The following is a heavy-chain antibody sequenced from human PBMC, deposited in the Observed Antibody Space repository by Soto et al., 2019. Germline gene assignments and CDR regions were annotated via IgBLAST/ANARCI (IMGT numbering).Heavy chain of an antibody. CDR3: AKDNYEVANNWLDP. Sequence: PGGSLRLSCAASGFTFSSYGMHWVRQAPGKGLEWVAVISYDGSNKYYADSVKGRFTISRDNSKNTLYLQMNSLRAEDTAVYYCAKDNYEVANNWLDPWGQGTLVTVSS. V-gene: IGHV3-30*18. D-gene: IGHD3-16*01. J-gene: IGHJ5*02. CDR2: ISYDGSNK. CDR1: GFTFSSYG.